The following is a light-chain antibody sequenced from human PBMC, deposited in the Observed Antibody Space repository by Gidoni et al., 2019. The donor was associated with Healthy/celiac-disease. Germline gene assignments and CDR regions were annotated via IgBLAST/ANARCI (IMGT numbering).Light chain of an antibody. CDR2: KAS. CDR1: PIISSW. J-gene: IGKJ1*01. Sequence: DIQMTQSPSTLSASVGARVTITCRASPIISSWLAWYQQKPGKAPKLLIYKASSLESGVPSRFSGSGSGTEFTLTISSLQPDDFATYYCQQYNSYLWTFGQGTKVEIK. V-gene: IGKV1-5*03. CDR3: QQYNSYLWT.